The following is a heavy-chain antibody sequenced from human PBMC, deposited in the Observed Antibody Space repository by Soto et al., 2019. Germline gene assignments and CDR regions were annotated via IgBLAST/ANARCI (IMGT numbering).Heavy chain of an antibody. CDR1: GFTFSSYA. D-gene: IGHD6-19*01. V-gene: IGHV3-30-3*01. Sequence: QVQVVESGGGVVQPGRSLRLSCAASGFTFSSYAMHWVRQAPGKGLEWVAVISYDGSNKYYADSVKGRFTISRDNSKNTLYLQMNSLRAEDTAVYYCASNSGWYGDAFDIWGQGTMVTVSS. CDR2: ISYDGSNK. CDR3: ASNSGWYGDAFDI. J-gene: IGHJ3*02.